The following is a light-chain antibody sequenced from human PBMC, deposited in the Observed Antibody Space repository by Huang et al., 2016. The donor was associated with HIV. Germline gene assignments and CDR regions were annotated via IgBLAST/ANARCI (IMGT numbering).Light chain of an antibody. Sequence: AIRMTQSPSSLSASTGDRVNITWRASQDINYFLAWYQQKPGKAPNLLIYGASILGAVVTSRFSGSGSGTEFNLSISCLQSEDFATYYWQQYYSYRTFGQGTQVEIK. CDR2: GAS. CDR1: QDINYF. CDR3: QQYYSYRT. J-gene: IGKJ1*01. V-gene: IGKV1-8*01.